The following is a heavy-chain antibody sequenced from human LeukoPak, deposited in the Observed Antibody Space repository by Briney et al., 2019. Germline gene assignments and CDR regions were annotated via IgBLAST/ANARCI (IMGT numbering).Heavy chain of an antibody. J-gene: IGHJ4*02. CDR2: IYTSGST. Sequence: PSETLSPTCTVSGRSISSYSCSWIRQPAGRGLEWIGAIYTSGSTNYNASHKSRVSMTVDTSKNQFSLKLSSVTAADTAVFDCARENSGSYREFDYWGQGTLVTVSS. CDR3: ARENSGSYREFDY. V-gene: IGHV4-4*07. CDR1: GRSISSYS. D-gene: IGHD1-26*01.